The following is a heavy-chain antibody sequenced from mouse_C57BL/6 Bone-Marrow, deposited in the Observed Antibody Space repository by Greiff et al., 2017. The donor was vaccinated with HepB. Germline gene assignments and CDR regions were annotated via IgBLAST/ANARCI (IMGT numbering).Heavy chain of an antibody. Sequence: EVQLQESGPGLVKPSQSLSLTCSVTGYSITSGYYWNWIRQFPGNKLEWLCYISYDGSNNYNPSLINRISITRDTSKNQFFLKLNSVTTEDTATYYCASDLYYFDYWGQGTTLTVSS. V-gene: IGHV3-6*01. CDR2: ISYDGSN. D-gene: IGHD6-1*01. J-gene: IGHJ2*01. CDR3: ASDLYYFDY. CDR1: GYSITSGYY.